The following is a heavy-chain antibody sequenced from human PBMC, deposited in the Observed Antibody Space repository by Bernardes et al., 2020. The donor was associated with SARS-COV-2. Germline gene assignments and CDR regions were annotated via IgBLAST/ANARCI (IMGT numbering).Heavy chain of an antibody. J-gene: IGHJ4*02. CDR1: GFNFNNYA. CDR2: VSGNGGST. V-gene: IGHV3-23*01. CDR3: AKDRGFCSTSSCYGLDS. D-gene: IGHD2-2*01. Sequence: GGSLRLSCTASGFNFNNYAMSWVRQTPGKGLEWVATVSGNGGSTYYADSVKGRFTISRDNSKNTLYVQMNNLGVDDTAVFYCAKDRGFCSTSSCYGLDSGGQGTRVIVSS.